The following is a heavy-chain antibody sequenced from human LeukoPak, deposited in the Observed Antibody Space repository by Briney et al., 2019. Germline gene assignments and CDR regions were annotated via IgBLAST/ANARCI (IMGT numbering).Heavy chain of an antibody. CDR3: ARGRPGYSSWFDP. Sequence: ASVKVSCKASGYSFTDYHMHWVRQAPGQGLEWMGWINTKTGGTNYAQKFQGRVTLTRDTSITTAYMEMSSLRSDDTAVYYCARGRPGYSSWFDPWGQGTLVTVSS. D-gene: IGHD6-19*01. CDR2: INTKTGGT. CDR1: GYSFTDYH. J-gene: IGHJ5*02. V-gene: IGHV1-2*02.